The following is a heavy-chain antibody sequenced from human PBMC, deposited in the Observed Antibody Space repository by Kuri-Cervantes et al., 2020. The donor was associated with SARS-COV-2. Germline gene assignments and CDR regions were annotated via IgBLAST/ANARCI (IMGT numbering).Heavy chain of an antibody. CDR1: GGTFSSYA. CDR3: ARSALGYCSGGSCSNWFDP. CDR2: IIPIFGTA. V-gene: IGHV1-69*05. J-gene: IGHJ5*02. D-gene: IGHD2-15*01. Sequence: SVKVSCKASGGTFSSYAISWVRQAPGQGLEWMGGIIPIFGTATYAQKFQGRVTITTDESTSTAYMELSSLRSADTAVYYCARSALGYCSGGSCSNWFDPWGQGTLVTVSS.